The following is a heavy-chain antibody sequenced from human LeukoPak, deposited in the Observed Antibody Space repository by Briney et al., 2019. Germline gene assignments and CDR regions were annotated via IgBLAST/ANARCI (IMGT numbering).Heavy chain of an antibody. D-gene: IGHD5-24*01. Sequence: KHGESLKISCKGSGYSFTNYWIGWVRQMPGKGLEWMGIIYPGDSDTRYSPSFQGQVTISADKSITTAYLQWSSLKASDTAMYYCARLGRSSGDAYNYGFDYWGQGTLVTVSS. CDR1: GYSFTNYW. V-gene: IGHV5-51*01. CDR2: IYPGDSDT. CDR3: ARLGRSSGDAYNYGFDY. J-gene: IGHJ4*02.